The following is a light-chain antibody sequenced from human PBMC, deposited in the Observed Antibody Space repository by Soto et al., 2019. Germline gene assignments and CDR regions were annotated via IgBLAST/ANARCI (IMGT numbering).Light chain of an antibody. CDR1: QSFRSSY. Sequence: EIVVTQSPGTLSLSQGERATLSCRASQSFRSSYLASYQQKPGQAPPLLLFVASSRATGLPDRFSGSGSGTDFTLTISRLEPEDFAVYYCQQYVSSPPSITFGQGTRLEI. J-gene: IGKJ5*01. V-gene: IGKV3-20*01. CDR2: VAS. CDR3: QQYVSSPPSIT.